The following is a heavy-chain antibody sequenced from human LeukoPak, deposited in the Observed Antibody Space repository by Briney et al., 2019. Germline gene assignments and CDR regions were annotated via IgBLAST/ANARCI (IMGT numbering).Heavy chain of an antibody. D-gene: IGHD1-26*01. CDR1: GGSISSYY. CDR2: IYYSGST. CDR3: ARTIVGATKADWFDP. Sequence: SETLSLTCTVSGGSISSYYWSWIRQPPGRGLEWIGYIYYSGSTNYNPSLKSRVTISVDTSKNQFSLKLSSVTAADMAVYYCARTIVGATKADWFDPWGQGTLVTVSS. J-gene: IGHJ5*02. V-gene: IGHV4-59*01.